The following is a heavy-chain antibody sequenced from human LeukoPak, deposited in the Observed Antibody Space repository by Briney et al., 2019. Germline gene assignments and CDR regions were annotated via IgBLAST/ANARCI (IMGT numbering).Heavy chain of an antibody. J-gene: IGHJ4*02. Sequence: GGSLRLSCAASGFTVSSNYMTWVRQAPGKGLEWASFIYSAGNTYYADSVKGRFTISRDNSKNTLYLQMNSLRAEDTAVYYCARATGTTFSYFDSWGQGTLVTVSS. CDR2: IYSAGNT. CDR3: ARATGTTFSYFDS. CDR1: GFTVSSNY. D-gene: IGHD1-7*01. V-gene: IGHV3-66*01.